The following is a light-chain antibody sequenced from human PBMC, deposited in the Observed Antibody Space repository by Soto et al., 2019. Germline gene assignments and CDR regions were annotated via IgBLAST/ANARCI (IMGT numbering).Light chain of an antibody. CDR2: SAS. J-gene: IGKJ2*01. CDR3: QQYGNSPYT. V-gene: IGKV3-20*01. Sequence: EIVLTQSPGTLSLSPGEGATLSCRASQSVSSGYFAWYQQKPGQTSRLLIYSASSRATGIPDRFSGSGSGTDFTLTISRLEPEDVAVYYCQQYGNSPYTFCQGTKVEIK. CDR1: QSVSSGY.